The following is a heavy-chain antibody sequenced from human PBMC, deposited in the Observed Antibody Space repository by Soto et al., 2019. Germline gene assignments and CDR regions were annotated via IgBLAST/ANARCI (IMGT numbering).Heavy chain of an antibody. D-gene: IGHD1-7*01. CDR2: IYYSGST. J-gene: IGHJ3*02. CDR1: GGSISSSSYY. CDR3: ARPDYGLELQGFAFDI. V-gene: IGHV4-39*01. Sequence: SETLSLTCTVSGGSISSSSYYWGWIRQPPGKGLEWIGSIYYSGSTYYNPSLKSRVTISVDTSKNQFSLKLSSVTAADTAVYYCARPDYGLELQGFAFDIWGQGTMVTVSS.